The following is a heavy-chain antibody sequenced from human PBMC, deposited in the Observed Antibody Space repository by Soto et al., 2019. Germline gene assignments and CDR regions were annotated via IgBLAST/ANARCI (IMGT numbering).Heavy chain of an antibody. V-gene: IGHV3-15*01. CDR1: GFTFSTVW. CDR2: IKSKSDGGTT. Sequence: GGSLRLSCAASGFTFSTVWMTWVRQAPGKGLEWVGRIKSKSDGGTTDYGAPVKGRFTISRDDSENTLYLQMNSLKTEDTAVYFCTTRIYGDWQVFDFWGQGTLVTVSS. J-gene: IGHJ4*02. D-gene: IGHD4-17*01. CDR3: TTRIYGDWQVFDF.